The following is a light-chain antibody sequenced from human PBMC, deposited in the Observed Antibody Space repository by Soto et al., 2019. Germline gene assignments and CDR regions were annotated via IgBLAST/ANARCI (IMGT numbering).Light chain of an antibody. CDR1: SSDVGSYNL. V-gene: IGLV2-23*01. Sequence: QSALTQPASVSGSPGQSITISCTGTSSDVGSYNLVSWYQQHPGKAPKLMISEDRKWPSGVSDRFSGSKSGNAASLTISGLQAEDEADCYCCSYAGSSSYVFGTGTKVTVL. CDR2: EDR. J-gene: IGLJ1*01. CDR3: CSYAGSSSYV.